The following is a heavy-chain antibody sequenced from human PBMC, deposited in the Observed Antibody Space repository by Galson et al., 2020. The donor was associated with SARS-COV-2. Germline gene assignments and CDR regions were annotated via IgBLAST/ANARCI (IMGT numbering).Heavy chain of an antibody. Sequence: TGGSLRLSCPASAFTFSIYAMSWVRQAPGKGLEWVSGISGTGFTTSYADSVRGRFTISRDNSKNTLYLQMNSLRAEDTALYYCAKEGSYYDSSGHYLNWYFDLWGRGTLVTVSS. CDR1: AFTFSIYA. D-gene: IGHD3-22*01. CDR2: ISGTGFTT. V-gene: IGHV3-23*01. J-gene: IGHJ2*01. CDR3: AKEGSYYDSSGHYLNWYFDL.